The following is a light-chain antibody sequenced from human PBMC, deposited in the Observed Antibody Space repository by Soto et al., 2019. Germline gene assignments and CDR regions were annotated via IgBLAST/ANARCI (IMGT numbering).Light chain of an antibody. V-gene: IGKV3-11*01. Sequence: EIVLTQSPATLSLSPGERATLSCRASQSVSSYLAWYQQKPGQAPRLLIYDASNRATGIPARFSGSGSGTDFTLTISSLAPEEFAVYYCQQRSNWPRMFGQGTKVDIK. CDR1: QSVSSY. J-gene: IGKJ1*01. CDR2: DAS. CDR3: QQRSNWPRM.